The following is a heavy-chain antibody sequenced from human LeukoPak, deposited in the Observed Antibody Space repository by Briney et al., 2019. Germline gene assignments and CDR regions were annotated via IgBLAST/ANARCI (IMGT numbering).Heavy chain of an antibody. J-gene: IGHJ4*02. Sequence: ASVKVSCKASGYTFPGYYMHWVRQAPGQGLEWMGWINPNSGGTNYAQKFQGRVTMTRDTSISTAYMELSRLRSDDTAVYYCARGEPWYSSSWRLDYWGQGTLVTVSS. CDR1: GYTFPGYY. V-gene: IGHV1-2*02. CDR2: INPNSGGT. CDR3: ARGEPWYSSSWRLDY. D-gene: IGHD6-13*01.